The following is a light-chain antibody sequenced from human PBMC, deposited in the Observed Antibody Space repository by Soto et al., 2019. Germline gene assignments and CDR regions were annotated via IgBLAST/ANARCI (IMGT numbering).Light chain of an antibody. CDR1: SSDIGAYNY. J-gene: IGLJ1*01. V-gene: IGLV2-8*01. Sequence: QSVLTQPPSASGSPGQSVTISCTGTSSDIGAYNYVSWYRQYPDKAPKLLVYQVTKRPSGVPDRFSGSKSGNTAALTVSGLQAEDEAVYYCATWDSSLRAYVFGAGTKLTVL. CDR2: QVT. CDR3: ATWDSSLRAYV.